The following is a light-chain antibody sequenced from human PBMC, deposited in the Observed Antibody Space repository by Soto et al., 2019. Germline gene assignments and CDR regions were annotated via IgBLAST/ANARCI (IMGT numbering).Light chain of an antibody. CDR2: GAY. Sequence: IVITQSPATLSVSPGVRATLSCRASQSVSSNLAWYQQKPGQAPRLLIYGAYTRAAGVPARFSGSGSGTEFTLTITSLQSEDVSLYYCQQYNIWPPITFGQGTRLEI. CDR1: QSVSSN. V-gene: IGKV3-15*01. CDR3: QQYNIWPPIT. J-gene: IGKJ5*01.